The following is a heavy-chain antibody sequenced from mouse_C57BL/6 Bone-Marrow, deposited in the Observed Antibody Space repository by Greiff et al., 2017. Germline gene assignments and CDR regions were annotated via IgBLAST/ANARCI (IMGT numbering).Heavy chain of an antibody. V-gene: IGHV1-22*01. J-gene: IGHJ1*03. D-gene: IGHD1-1*01. CDR2: INPNNGGT. CDR1: GYTFTDYN. Sequence: EVHLVESGPELVKPGASVKMSCKASGYTFTDYNMHWVKQSHGKSLEWIGYINPNNGGTSYNQKFKGKATLTVNKSSSTAYMELRSLTSEDSAVYYCARGYGSSYRYFDVWGTGTTVTVSS. CDR3: ARGYGSSYRYFDV.